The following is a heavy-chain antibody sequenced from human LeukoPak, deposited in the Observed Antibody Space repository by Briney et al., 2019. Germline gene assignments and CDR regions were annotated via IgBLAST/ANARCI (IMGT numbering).Heavy chain of an antibody. V-gene: IGHV4-39*01. Sequence: PSETLSLTCSVSGDSISTSSYYWGWIRQPPGKGLEWIGSIYYSGSTYYNPSLKSRVTISVDTSKNQFSLKLSSVTAADTAVYYCEGGVIVDEWVYWGQGTLVTVSS. CDR1: GDSISTSSYY. CDR3: EGGVIVDEWVY. CDR2: IYYSGST. D-gene: IGHD3-16*02. J-gene: IGHJ4*02.